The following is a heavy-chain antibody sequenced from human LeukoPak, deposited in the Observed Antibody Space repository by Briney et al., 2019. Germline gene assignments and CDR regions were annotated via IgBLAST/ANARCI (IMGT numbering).Heavy chain of an antibody. CDR2: IYYSGST. V-gene: IGHV4-39*07. J-gene: IGHJ4*02. Sequence: SETLSLTCTVSGGSISSSSYYWGWIRQPPGKGLEWIGCIYYSGSTYYNPSLKSRVTISVDKSKNQFSLKLSSVTAADTAVYYCARSVAAAVAYWGQGTLVTVSS. D-gene: IGHD6-13*01. CDR3: ARSVAAAVAY. CDR1: GGSISSSSYY.